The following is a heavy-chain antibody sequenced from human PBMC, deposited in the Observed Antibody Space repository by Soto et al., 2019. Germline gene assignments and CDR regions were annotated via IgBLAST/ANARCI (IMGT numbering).Heavy chain of an antibody. CDR1: GGSISSSSYY. D-gene: IGHD3-22*01. V-gene: IGHV4-39*01. Sequence: SETLSLTCTVSGGSISSSSYYWGWIRQPKGKGLEWIGSIYYSGNTYYNPSLKSRVTVSVETSKNQFSLKLTSVTAADTAVYYCARLIKKGSGWKGPDSWGQGTLVTVS. J-gene: IGHJ4*02. CDR3: ARLIKKGSGWKGPDS. CDR2: IYYSGNT.